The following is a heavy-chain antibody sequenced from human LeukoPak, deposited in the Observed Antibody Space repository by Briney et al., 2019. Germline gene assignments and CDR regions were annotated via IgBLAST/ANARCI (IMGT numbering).Heavy chain of an antibody. J-gene: IGHJ6*03. Sequence: SETLSLTCTVSGGSISSYYWSWIRQPPGKGLEWIGYIYYSGSTNYNPSLKSRVTISVDTSKNQFSLKLSSVTAADTAVYYCARVGGYSIYYYYMDVWGKGTTVTVSS. V-gene: IGHV4-59*01. CDR3: ARVGGYSIYYYYMDV. CDR1: GGSISSYY. D-gene: IGHD2-15*01. CDR2: IYYSGST.